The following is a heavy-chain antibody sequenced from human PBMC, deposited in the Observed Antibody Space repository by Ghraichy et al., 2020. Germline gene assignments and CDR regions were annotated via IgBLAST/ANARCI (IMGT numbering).Heavy chain of an antibody. D-gene: IGHD2-2*01. Sequence: SETLSLTCTVSGGSISSGGYYWSWIRQHPGKGLEWIGYIYYSGSTYYNPSLKSRVTISVDTSKNQFSLKLSAVTAADTAVYYCARTSRGYCSSTSCEIDYWGQGTLVNVSS. CDR3: ARTSRGYCSSTSCEIDY. CDR1: GGSISSGGYY. CDR2: IYYSGST. V-gene: IGHV4-31*03. J-gene: IGHJ4*02.